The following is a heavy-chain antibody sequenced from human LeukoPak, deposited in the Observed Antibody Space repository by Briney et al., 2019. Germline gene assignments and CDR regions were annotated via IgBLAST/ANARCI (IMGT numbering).Heavy chain of an antibody. CDR1: GYTFTSYG. Sequence: ASVKVSCKASGYTFTSYGISWVRQAPGQGLEWMGWISTYNGYANYAQKLQGRVTMTTETSTSTAYKELRSLRSDDTAVYYCARNSSDWYGYMDVWGKGTTVTVSS. CDR3: ARNSSDWYGYMDV. CDR2: ISTYNGYA. J-gene: IGHJ6*04. D-gene: IGHD6-19*01. V-gene: IGHV1-18*01.